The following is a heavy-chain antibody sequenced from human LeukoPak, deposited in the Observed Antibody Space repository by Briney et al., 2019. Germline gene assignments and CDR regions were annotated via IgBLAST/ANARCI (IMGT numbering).Heavy chain of an antibody. J-gene: IGHJ3*02. CDR3: AREAYGDYGAFDI. CDR1: GGSIFSSNSY. Sequence: SETLSLTCTVSGGSIFSSNSYWGWIRQPPGKGLEWIGYIYYSGSTNYNPSLKSRVTISVDTSKNQFSLKLSSVTAADTAVYYCAREAYGDYGAFDIWGQGTMVTVSS. CDR2: IYYSGST. V-gene: IGHV4-61*01. D-gene: IGHD4-17*01.